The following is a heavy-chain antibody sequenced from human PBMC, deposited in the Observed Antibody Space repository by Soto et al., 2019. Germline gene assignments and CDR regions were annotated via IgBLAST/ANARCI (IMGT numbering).Heavy chain of an antibody. D-gene: IGHD6-6*01. CDR3: AKDFGYSMSSPFDY. Sequence: GGSLRLSCAASGFTFSSYAMSWVRQAPGKGLEWVSAISGSGGSTYYADSAKGRFTISRDNSKNTLYLQMNSLRAEDTAVYYCAKDFGYSMSSPFDYWGQGTLVTVSS. V-gene: IGHV3-23*01. CDR1: GFTFSSYA. CDR2: ISGSGGST. J-gene: IGHJ4*02.